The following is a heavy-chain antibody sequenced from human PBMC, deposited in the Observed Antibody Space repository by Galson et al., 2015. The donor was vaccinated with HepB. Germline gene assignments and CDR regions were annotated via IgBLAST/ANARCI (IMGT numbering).Heavy chain of an antibody. D-gene: IGHD3-22*01. CDR3: AREGHYYDSRGYYGVFDI. Sequence: SVKVSCKASGGTFTNYALSWVRQAPGQGLEWMGGIIPILHTPNYAQKFQGRVTISTDDSTSTVYMELSSLRSEDTAFYYCAREGHYYDSRGYYGVFDIWGQGTMVTVSS. CDR1: GGTFTNYA. CDR2: IIPILHTP. V-gene: IGHV1-69*05. J-gene: IGHJ3*02.